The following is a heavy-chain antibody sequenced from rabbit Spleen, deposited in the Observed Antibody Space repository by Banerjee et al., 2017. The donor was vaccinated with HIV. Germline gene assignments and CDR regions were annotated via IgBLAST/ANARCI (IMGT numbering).Heavy chain of an antibody. J-gene: IGHJ4*01. CDR2: INAVTGKA. D-gene: IGHD4-1*01. Sequence: QEQLEESGGGLVKPEGSLTLTCKASGFPFSNKAVMCWVRQAPGKGLEWIACINAVTGKAVYANSVKGRFTISSDNAQNTVDLQMNSLTAADTATYFCARNYNSAWDLWGQGTLVTVS. CDR1: GFPFSNKAV. V-gene: IGHV1S45*01. CDR3: ARNYNSAWDL.